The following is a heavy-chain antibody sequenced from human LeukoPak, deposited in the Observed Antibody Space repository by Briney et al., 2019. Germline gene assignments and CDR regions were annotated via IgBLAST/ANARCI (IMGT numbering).Heavy chain of an antibody. CDR2: IDGTSNYI. V-gene: IGHV3-21*01. Sequence: GGSLRLSCAASGFTFSSHSMNWVRQAPGKGLEWVSSIDGTSNYIYYADSVKGRFTISRDNAKNSLYLQMNSLRAEDTAVYYCAREQIDTISWPFGIDYWGQGTLVTVSS. CDR1: GFTFSSHS. D-gene: IGHD6-13*01. J-gene: IGHJ4*02. CDR3: AREQIDTISWPFGIDY.